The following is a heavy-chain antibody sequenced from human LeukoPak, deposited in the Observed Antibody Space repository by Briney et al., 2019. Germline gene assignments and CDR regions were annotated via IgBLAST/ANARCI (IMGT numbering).Heavy chain of an antibody. J-gene: IGHJ4*02. CDR1: GGTFSSYA. Sequence: GASVKVSCKASGGTFSSYAISWVRQAPGQGLEWMGGIIPIFGTANYAQKFQGRVTITADESTSTAYMELSSLRSEDTAVYYCARETYGSGSYYFDSWGQGALVTVSS. CDR2: IIPIFGTA. CDR3: ARETYGSGSYYFDS. D-gene: IGHD3-10*01. V-gene: IGHV1-69*13.